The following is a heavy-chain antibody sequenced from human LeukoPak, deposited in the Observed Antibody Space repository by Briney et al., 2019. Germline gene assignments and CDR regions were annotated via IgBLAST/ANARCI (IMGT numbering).Heavy chain of an antibody. CDR2: ISYDGSNK. CDR3: ARGEVGATTWFGDY. Sequence: PGRSLRLSCAASGFTFSSYAMHWVRQAPGKGLEGVAAISYDGSNKYYADSVKGRFTISRDNSKNTLYLQMNSLRAEDTAVYYCARGEVGATTWFGDYWGQGTLVTVSS. V-gene: IGHV3-30-3*01. J-gene: IGHJ4*02. CDR1: GFTFSSYA. D-gene: IGHD1-26*01.